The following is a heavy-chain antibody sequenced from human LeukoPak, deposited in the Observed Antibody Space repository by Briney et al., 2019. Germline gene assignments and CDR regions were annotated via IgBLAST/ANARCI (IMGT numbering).Heavy chain of an antibody. CDR3: ARDLVMVRGGLDY. D-gene: IGHD3-10*01. Sequence: KPSETLSLTCTVSGSSISSYYWSWIRQPPGKGLEWIGYIYYSGSTNYNPSLKSRVTISVDTSKNQFSLKLSSVTAADTAVYYCARDLVMVRGGLDYWGQGTLVTVSS. J-gene: IGHJ4*02. V-gene: IGHV4-59*01. CDR2: IYYSGST. CDR1: GSSISSYY.